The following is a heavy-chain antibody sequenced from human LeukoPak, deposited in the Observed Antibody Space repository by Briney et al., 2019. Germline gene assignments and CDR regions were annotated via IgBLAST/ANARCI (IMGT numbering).Heavy chain of an antibody. CDR3: ATETNGRHYDY. D-gene: IGHD1-14*01. CDR2: IGPTGSDT. V-gene: IGHV3-21*06. CDR1: GLTFSTSG. J-gene: IGHJ4*02. Sequence: GGSLRLSCTASGLTFSTSGFNWVRQAPGKGLEWVASIGPTGSDTYHADSIKGRFTISRDYANNFLYLQMNSLRAEDTAVYYCATETNGRHYDYWGQGTLLTVSS.